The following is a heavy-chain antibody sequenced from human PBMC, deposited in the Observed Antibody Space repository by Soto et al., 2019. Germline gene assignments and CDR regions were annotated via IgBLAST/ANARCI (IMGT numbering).Heavy chain of an antibody. CDR1: GGSVSGYF. D-gene: IGHD3-9*01. CDR2: IHDGGST. CDR3: ARSYDTLTGYYRY. J-gene: IGHJ4*02. V-gene: IGHV4-59*08. Sequence: SETLSLTCTVSGGSVSGYFWSWIRQPPGKGLEWIAYIHDGGSTNYNPSLKSRVTISIDTSKNQFSLKLSSATAADTAVYYCARSYDTLTGYYRYWGQGTLVTVSS.